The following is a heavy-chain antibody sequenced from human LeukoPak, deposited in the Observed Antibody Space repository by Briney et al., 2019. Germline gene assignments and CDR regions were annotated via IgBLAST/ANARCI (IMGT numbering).Heavy chain of an antibody. CDR3: ARRAYGDDSFDY. V-gene: IGHV3-48*02. J-gene: IGHJ4*02. Sequence: GGSLRLSCAASGFTFRSYSMNWVRQAPGKGLEWVSYITSGSSPIYYADSVKGRFAISRDNAKNSLYLQMNSLRDEDTAVYYCARRAYGDDSFDYWGQGTLVTVSS. D-gene: IGHD4-17*01. CDR2: ITSGSSPI. CDR1: GFTFRSYS.